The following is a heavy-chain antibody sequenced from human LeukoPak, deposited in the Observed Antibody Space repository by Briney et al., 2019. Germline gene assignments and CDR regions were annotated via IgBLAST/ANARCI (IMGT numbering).Heavy chain of an antibody. CDR1: GSSLSNYH. Sequence: SETLSLACTVSGSSLSNYHWGWIRQPPGKGLEWIGSMYHIGSTYYNPSLKSLVTISRDTSKNQFSLKLSSVTAADTDVYYCARGADTELRFRTGIAFVVYWGQGTLVTVSS. V-gene: IGHV4-38-2*02. D-gene: IGHD1-26*01. J-gene: IGHJ4*02. CDR3: ARGADTELRFRTGIAFVVY. CDR2: MYHIGST.